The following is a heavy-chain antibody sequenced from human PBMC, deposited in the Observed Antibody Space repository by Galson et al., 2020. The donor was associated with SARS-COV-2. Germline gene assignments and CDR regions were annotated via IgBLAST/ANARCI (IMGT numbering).Heavy chain of an antibody. V-gene: IGHV3-9*02. CDR2: ISWNSGRI. Sequence: PGGSLRLSCAASGFTSDDDDYAMYWVRQAPGKGLEWVSGISWNSGRIGYADSVKGRFTISRDNAKNSLYLQMNSLRAEDTALYYCAKGGGYYDSSGYYYVRHAFDIWGQGTMVTVSS. CDR1: GFTSDDDDYA. CDR3: AKGGGYYDSSGYYYVRHAFDI. J-gene: IGHJ3*02. D-gene: IGHD3-22*01.